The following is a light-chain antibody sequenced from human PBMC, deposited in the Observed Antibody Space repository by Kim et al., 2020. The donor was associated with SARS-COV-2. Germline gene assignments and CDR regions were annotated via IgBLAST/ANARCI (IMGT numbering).Light chain of an antibody. CDR2: EVT. CDR1: SGDIGEYDF. J-gene: IGLJ1*01. CDR3: CAYAGFSTLV. V-gene: IGLV2-8*01. Sequence: GHAVLITCTETSGDIGEYDFVSWSQQHPGQVHKLMIYEVTKRPSGVPDRFSGSKSGNTASLTVSGLQAEDEAQYYCCAYAGFSTLVFGTGTKVTVL.